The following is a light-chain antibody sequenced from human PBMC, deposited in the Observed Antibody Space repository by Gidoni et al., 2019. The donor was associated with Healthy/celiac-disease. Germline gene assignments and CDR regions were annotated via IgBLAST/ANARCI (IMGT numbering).Light chain of an antibody. CDR3: QSYDSSLSGSV. CDR1: SSNIGSGYD. Sequence: QSVLTHPPSVSGAPGQRVTISCTGSSSNIGSGYDLPWYQQLPGTAPKLLIYGNSNRPSGVPDRFSGSKSGTSASLAITGLQAEDEADYYCQSYDSSLSGSVFGGGTKLTVL. CDR2: GNS. V-gene: IGLV1-40*01. J-gene: IGLJ2*01.